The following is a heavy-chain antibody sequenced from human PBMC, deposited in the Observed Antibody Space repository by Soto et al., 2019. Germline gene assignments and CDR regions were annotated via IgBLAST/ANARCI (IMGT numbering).Heavy chain of an antibody. CDR3: ASQGYCRDLRCYRSTGFWSFDL. V-gene: IGHV4-34*01. Sequence: QVQLQQWGAGLLKPSDTLSLTCAVYGGSFSYYYWTWVRQPPGKGLEWIGEINHNGSASYNPSLKSRLPMSLDTANNQFSLRLSSVTAADTAVYYCASQGYCRDLRCYRSTGFWSFDLWGRGTLVTVSS. D-gene: IGHD2-15*01. CDR1: GGSFSYYY. CDR2: INHNGSA. J-gene: IGHJ2*01.